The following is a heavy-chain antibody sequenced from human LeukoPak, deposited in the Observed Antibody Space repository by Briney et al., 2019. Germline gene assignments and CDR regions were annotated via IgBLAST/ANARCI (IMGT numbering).Heavy chain of an antibody. CDR2: ISYNGGNK. Sequence: PGGSLRLSCAASGFTFSNYAIHWVRQAPGKGLEWVALISYNGGNKYYAASVRGRFTISRDTSRSTLYLQMNSLRAEDAAVYYCAKAPVTSCRGAFCYPFDYWGQGTLVTVSS. D-gene: IGHD2-15*01. J-gene: IGHJ4*02. CDR3: AKAPVTSCRGAFCYPFDY. V-gene: IGHV3-30*04. CDR1: GFTFSNYA.